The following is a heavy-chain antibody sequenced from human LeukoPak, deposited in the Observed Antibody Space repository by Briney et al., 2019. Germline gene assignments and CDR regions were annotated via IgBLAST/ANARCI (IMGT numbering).Heavy chain of an antibody. CDR2: INPSGGST. Sequence: GASVKVSCKASGYTFTSYDINWVRQAPGQGLEWMGIINPSGGSTSYAQKFQGRVTMTRDMSTSTVYMELSSLRSEDTAVYYCARQYELDYWGQGTLVTVSS. J-gene: IGHJ4*02. CDR3: ARQYELDY. CDR1: GYTFTSYD. D-gene: IGHD2-8*01. V-gene: IGHV1-46*01.